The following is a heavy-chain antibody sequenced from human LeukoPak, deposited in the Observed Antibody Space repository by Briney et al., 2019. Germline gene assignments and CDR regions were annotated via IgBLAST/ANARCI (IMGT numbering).Heavy chain of an antibody. CDR3: ARDRYFDY. CDR1: GFTFSNAW. V-gene: IGHV3-53*01. Sequence: GGSLRLSCAASGFTFSNAWMSWVRQAPGKGLEWVSLIYGDDSPYFAESVKGRFTISRDNSENTLYLQMNSLRAEDTAVYYCARDRYFDYWGQGTLVTVSS. J-gene: IGHJ4*02. CDR2: IYGDDSP.